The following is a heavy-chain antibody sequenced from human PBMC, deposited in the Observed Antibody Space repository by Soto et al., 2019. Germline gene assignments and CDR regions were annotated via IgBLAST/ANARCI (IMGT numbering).Heavy chain of an antibody. D-gene: IGHD3-10*01. V-gene: IGHV1-18*04. Sequence: ASVKVSCKASGYTFTSYGISWVRQAPGQGLEWMGWISAYNGNTNYAQKLQGRVTMTTDTSTSTAYMELRSLRSEDTAVYYCARDSLTYYYGSGSSNMDVWGQGTTVTVSS. CDR2: ISAYNGNT. CDR3: ARDSLTYYYGSGSSNMDV. J-gene: IGHJ6*02. CDR1: GYTFTSYG.